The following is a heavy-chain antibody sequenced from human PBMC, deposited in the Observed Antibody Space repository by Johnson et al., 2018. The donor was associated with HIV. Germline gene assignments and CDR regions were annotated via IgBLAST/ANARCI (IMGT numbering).Heavy chain of an antibody. CDR2: IKSKGDGGTT. V-gene: IGHV3-15*01. J-gene: IGHJ3*02. CDR1: GFTFSNAW. CDR3: TTAIVIDAFDI. Sequence: VQLVESGGGLVKPGGSLRLSCAASGFTFSNAWMSWVRQAPGKGLEWVGRIKSKGDGGTTDYAAPVKGRFTISRDDSKNTLYLQMNSLTTEDTAVYYCTTAIVIDAFDIWGQGTMVTVSS. D-gene: IGHD3-16*02.